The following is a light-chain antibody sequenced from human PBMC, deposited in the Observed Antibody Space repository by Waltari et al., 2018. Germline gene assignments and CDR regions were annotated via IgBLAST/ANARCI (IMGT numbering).Light chain of an antibody. Sequence: DIQLPQSPSTLSASVGDRVTITCRASQTISGWLAWYQQQPGKAPKLLIFQASNLESGVPSRFSGSGSGTDFTLTISSLQPDDFATYYCQQYNIYSPYTFGQGTRLEI. CDR1: QTISGW. V-gene: IGKV1-5*03. CDR3: QQYNIYSPYT. CDR2: QAS. J-gene: IGKJ2*01.